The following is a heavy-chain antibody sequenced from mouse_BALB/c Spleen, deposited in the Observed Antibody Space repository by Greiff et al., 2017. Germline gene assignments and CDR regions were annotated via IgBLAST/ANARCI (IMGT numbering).Heavy chain of an antibody. CDR2: ISSGGSYT. J-gene: IGHJ3*01. CDR1: GFTFSSYA. D-gene: IGHD2-10*02. CDR3: AREPLGWFAY. V-gene: IGHV5-9-4*01. Sequence: EVKLVESGGGLVKPGGSLKLSCAASGFTFSSYAMSWVRQSPEKRLEWVAEISSGGSYTYYPDTVTGRFTISRVNAKNTLYLEMSSLRSEDTAMYYCAREPLGWFAYWGQGTLVTVSA.